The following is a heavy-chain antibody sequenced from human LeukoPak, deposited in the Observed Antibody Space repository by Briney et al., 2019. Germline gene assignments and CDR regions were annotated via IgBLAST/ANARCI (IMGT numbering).Heavy chain of an antibody. D-gene: IGHD3-16*01. V-gene: IGHV3-23*01. CDR1: GFTSIAYA. CDR3: ARNQQLGGHSYYYYGMDV. CDR2: ISGGGVTT. Sequence: GGSLRLSCVGSGFTSIAYALTWARQAPGKGLEWVSGISGGGVTTYYADSVKGRFTISRDDSKNTLYLQMNSLRADDTAIYYCARNQQLGGHSYYYYGMDVWGQGTTVTVSS. J-gene: IGHJ6*02.